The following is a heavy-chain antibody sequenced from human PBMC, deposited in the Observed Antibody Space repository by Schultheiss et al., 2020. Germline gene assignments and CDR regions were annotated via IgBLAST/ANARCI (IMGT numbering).Heavy chain of an antibody. CDR2: VSGSGANI. Sequence: GGSLRLSCAVSGSSFSDYALTWVRQAPGKGLEWVASVSGSGANIYVADSVKGRFSIIRDKSRKSVHLQMNSLRVEDTAVYYCAKDRGGYNNFYYYYGMDVWGQGTTVTVSS. D-gene: IGHD3-10*01. V-gene: IGHV3-23*01. CDR3: AKDRGGYNNFYYYYGMDV. J-gene: IGHJ6*02. CDR1: GSSFSDYA.